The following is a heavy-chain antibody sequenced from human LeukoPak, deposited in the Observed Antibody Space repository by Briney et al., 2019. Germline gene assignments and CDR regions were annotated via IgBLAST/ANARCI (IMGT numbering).Heavy chain of an antibody. CDR1: GGSFSGYY. CDR2: INHSGST. J-gene: IGHJ4*02. CDR3: ARHRRIIAVAGPDFDY. V-gene: IGHV4-34*01. D-gene: IGHD6-19*01. Sequence: SETLSLTCAVYGGSFSGYYWSWIRQPPGKGLEWIGVINHSGSTNYNPSLKSRVTISVDTSKNQFSLKLSSVTAADTAVYHCARHRRIIAVAGPDFDYWGQGTLVTVSS.